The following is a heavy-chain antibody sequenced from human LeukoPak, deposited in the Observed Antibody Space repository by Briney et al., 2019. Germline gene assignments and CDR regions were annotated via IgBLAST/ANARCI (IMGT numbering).Heavy chain of an antibody. Sequence: ASVKVSCKASGYTCTSYDISWVRQATGQGLEWMGWMNPNSGNTGYAQKFRGRVTMTRNTSISTAYMELSSLRSEDTAVYYCARLGSSYNYDSSGYYPWGQGTLVTVSS. J-gene: IGHJ4*02. CDR1: GYTCTSYD. V-gene: IGHV1-8*01. D-gene: IGHD3-22*01. CDR3: ARLGSSYNYDSSGYYP. CDR2: MNPNSGNT.